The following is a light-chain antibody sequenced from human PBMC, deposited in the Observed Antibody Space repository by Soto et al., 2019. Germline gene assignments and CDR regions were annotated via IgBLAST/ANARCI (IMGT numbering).Light chain of an antibody. Sequence: QSVLTQPASVSGSPGQSITISGTGTSSDVGDNNYVSWYQQHPGKAPKLMIYDVTHWPSGISNRFSGSKSGNTASLTISGLQAEDEADYYCSSYTSSSTLYVFGTGTKLTVL. CDR2: DVT. J-gene: IGLJ1*01. CDR1: SSDVGDNNY. V-gene: IGLV2-14*01. CDR3: SSYTSSSTLYV.